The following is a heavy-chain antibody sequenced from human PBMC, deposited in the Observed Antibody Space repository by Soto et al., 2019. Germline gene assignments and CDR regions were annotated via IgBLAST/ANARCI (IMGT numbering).Heavy chain of an antibody. J-gene: IGHJ6*03. D-gene: IGHD4-17*01. CDR1: GFTFSNAW. V-gene: IGHV3-15*01. Sequence: GGSLRLSCAASGFTFSNAWMSWVRQAPGKGLEWVGRIKSKTDGGTTDYAAPVKGRFTISRDDSKNTLYLQMNSLKTEDTAVYYCTTDLGYGDYYYYYYYMDVWGKGTTVTVSS. CDR2: IKSKTDGGTT. CDR3: TTDLGYGDYYYYYYYMDV.